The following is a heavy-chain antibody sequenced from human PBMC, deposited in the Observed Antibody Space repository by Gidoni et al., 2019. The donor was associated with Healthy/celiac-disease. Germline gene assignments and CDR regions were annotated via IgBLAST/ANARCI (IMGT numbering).Heavy chain of an antibody. CDR1: GGSISSGSYY. V-gene: IGHV4-61*02. D-gene: IGHD3-9*01. CDR3: ARDSGYDILTGYKEYWYFDL. CDR2: IYTSGST. J-gene: IGHJ2*01. Sequence: QVQLQESGPGLVKPSQTLSLTCTVSGGSISSGSYYWSWIRQPAGKGLEWIGRIYTSGSTNYNPSLKSRVTISVDTSKNQFSLKLSSVTAADTAVYYCARDSGYDILTGYKEYWYFDLWGRGTLVTVSS.